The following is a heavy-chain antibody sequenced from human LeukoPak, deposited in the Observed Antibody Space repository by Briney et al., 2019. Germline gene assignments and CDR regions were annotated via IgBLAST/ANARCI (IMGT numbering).Heavy chain of an antibody. Sequence: GGSLRLSCAASGFTFSSYSMNWVRQAPGKGLEWVSYISSSSSTIYYADSVKGRFTISRDNAKNSLYLQMNSLRAEDTAVYYCARGPYCSGGSCYDGGDGFAYWGQGTLVTVSS. CDR2: ISSSSSTI. J-gene: IGHJ4*02. CDR3: ARGPYCSGGSCYDGGDGFAY. CDR1: GFTFSSYS. V-gene: IGHV3-48*01. D-gene: IGHD2-15*01.